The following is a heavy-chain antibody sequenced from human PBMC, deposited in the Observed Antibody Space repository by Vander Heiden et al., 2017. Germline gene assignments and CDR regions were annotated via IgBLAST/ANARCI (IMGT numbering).Heavy chain of an antibody. Sequence: EVQLLESGGGLVQPGGSLRLSCAASVFNFSPYAMGWFRQAPGKRLEWVSTMSGSGGSTYYADSVKGRFTISRDNSKNTLYLQMNSLRAEDTAVYYCAKFTNYWGQGTLVTVSS. V-gene: IGHV3-23*01. CDR1: VFNFSPYA. CDR2: MSGSGGST. J-gene: IGHJ4*02. D-gene: IGHD3-10*01. CDR3: AKFTNY.